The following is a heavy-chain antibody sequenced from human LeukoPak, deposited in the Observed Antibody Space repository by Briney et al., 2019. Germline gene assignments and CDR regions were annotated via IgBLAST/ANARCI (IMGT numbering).Heavy chain of an antibody. V-gene: IGHV4-34*01. CDR3: ASTTGYYYYGMDV. J-gene: IGHJ6*02. CDR1: GGSFSGYY. D-gene: IGHD1-1*01. Sequence: KPSETLSLTCAVYGGSFSGYYWSWIRQPPGKGLEWIGEINHSGSTNYNPSLKSRVTISVDTSKNQFSLKLSSVTAADTAVYYCASTTGYYYYGMDVWGQGTTVTVSS. CDR2: INHSGST.